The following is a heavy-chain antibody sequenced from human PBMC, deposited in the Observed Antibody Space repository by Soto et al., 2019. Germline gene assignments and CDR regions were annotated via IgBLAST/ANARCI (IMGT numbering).Heavy chain of an antibody. CDR1: GGSISSGDYY. CDR2: IYYSGST. CDR3: ARYGLLLNWFDS. D-gene: IGHD2-15*01. Sequence: SETLSLTCTVSGGSISSGDYYWSWIRQPPGKGLEWIGYIYYSGSTYYNPSLKSRVTISVDTSKNQFSLKLSSVTAADTAVYYCARYGLLLNWFDSWGQGTLVTVSS. V-gene: IGHV4-30-4*01. J-gene: IGHJ5*01.